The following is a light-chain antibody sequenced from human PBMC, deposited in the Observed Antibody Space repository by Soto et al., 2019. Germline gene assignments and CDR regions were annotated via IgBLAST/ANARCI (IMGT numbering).Light chain of an antibody. V-gene: IGKV3-20*01. Sequence: EIVLTQSPGTLSLSPGERATLSCSASHFVASSYVAWYQQKPGQAPRLLIYGASSRATGIPDRFIGSGSGTDFTLTISRLEPEDFAVYYCQQYGSSPGTFGQGTKVEIK. CDR3: QQYGSSPGT. J-gene: IGKJ1*01. CDR2: GAS. CDR1: HFVASSY.